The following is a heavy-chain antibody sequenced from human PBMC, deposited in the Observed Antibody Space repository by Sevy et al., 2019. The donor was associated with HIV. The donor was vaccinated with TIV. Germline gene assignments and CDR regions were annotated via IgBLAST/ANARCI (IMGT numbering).Heavy chain of an antibody. V-gene: IGHV1-8*02. CDR2: MNPNSGNT. CDR1: GYTFTSYG. D-gene: IGHD3-16*01. J-gene: IGHJ6*02. CDR3: ARGRGSKSLDV. Sequence: ASVKVSCKASGYTFTSYGISWVRQATGQGLEWMGWMNPNSGNTDHAQEFQGRVTMTRDTSKSTAYMELSSLRFEDTAVYYCARGRGSKSLDVWGQGTTVTVSS.